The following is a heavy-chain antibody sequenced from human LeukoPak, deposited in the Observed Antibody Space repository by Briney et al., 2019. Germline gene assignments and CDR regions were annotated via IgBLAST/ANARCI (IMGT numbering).Heavy chain of an antibody. Sequence: PSETLSLTCAVSGGSISSGGYSWSWIRQPPGKGLEWIGYIYHSGSTYYNPSLKSRVTISVDRSKNQFSLKLSSVTAADTAVYYCAREDYYDSSGYYSWHWFDPWGQGTLVTVSS. CDR3: AREDYYDSSGYYSWHWFDP. J-gene: IGHJ5*02. CDR2: IYHSGST. D-gene: IGHD3-22*01. V-gene: IGHV4-30-2*01. CDR1: GGSISSGGYS.